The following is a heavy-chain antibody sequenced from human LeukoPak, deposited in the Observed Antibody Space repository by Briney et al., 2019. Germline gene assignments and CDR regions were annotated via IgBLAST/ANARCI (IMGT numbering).Heavy chain of an antibody. CDR2: ISGSGGST. J-gene: IGHJ4*02. CDR3: AKDPSALTDSSGIDY. Sequence: GGSLRLSCAASGSTFSSYAMSWVRQAPGKGLEWVSAISGSGGSTYYADSVKGRFTISRDNSKNTLYLQMNSLRAEDTAVYYCAKDPSALTDSSGIDYWGQGTLVTVSS. V-gene: IGHV3-23*01. D-gene: IGHD6-25*01. CDR1: GSTFSSYA.